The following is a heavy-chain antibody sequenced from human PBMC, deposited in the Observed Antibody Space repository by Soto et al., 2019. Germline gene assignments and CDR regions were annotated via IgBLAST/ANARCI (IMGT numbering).Heavy chain of an antibody. V-gene: IGHV3-23*01. J-gene: IGHJ4*02. Sequence: LRLSCAASGFTFSSYAMTWVRQAPGKGLEWVSTISGTGGNTYYADSVKGRFTISRDNSKNTVHLQMNSLRAEDTAVYYCVKAVYLLDFDYWGQGTLVTVSS. D-gene: IGHD1-20*01. CDR2: ISGTGGNT. CDR1: GFTFSSYA. CDR3: VKAVYLLDFDY.